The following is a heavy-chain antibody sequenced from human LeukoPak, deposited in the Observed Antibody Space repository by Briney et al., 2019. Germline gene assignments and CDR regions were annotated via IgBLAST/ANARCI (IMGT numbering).Heavy chain of an antibody. CDR2: INHSGST. V-gene: IGHV4-34*08. CDR1: GFTFSSYS. CDR3: ASGRITMVRGYFDY. D-gene: IGHD3-10*01. J-gene: IGHJ4*02. Sequence: GSLRLSCAASGFTFSSYSMNWVRQAPGKGLEWIGEINHSGSTNYNPSLKSRVTISVDTSKNQFSLKLSSVTAADTAVYYCASGRITMVRGYFDYWGQGTLVTVSS.